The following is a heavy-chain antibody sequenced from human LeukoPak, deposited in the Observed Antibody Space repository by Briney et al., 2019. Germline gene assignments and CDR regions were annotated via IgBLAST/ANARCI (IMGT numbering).Heavy chain of an antibody. D-gene: IGHD4-11*01. CDR1: GGSFSGYY. CDR2: INHSGST. Sequence: SETLSLTCAVYGGSFSGYYWSWIRQPPGKGLEWIGEINHSGSTNYNPSLKSRVTISVDTSKNQFSLKLSSMTAADTAVYYCARGGNYEPHVIDYWGQGTLVTVSS. J-gene: IGHJ4*02. CDR3: ARGGNYEPHVIDY. V-gene: IGHV4-34*01.